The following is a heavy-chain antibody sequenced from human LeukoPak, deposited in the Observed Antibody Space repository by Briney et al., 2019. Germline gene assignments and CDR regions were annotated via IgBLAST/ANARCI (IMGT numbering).Heavy chain of an antibody. Sequence: PGGSLRLSCAASGFTFSTFAMSWVRQAPGKGLEWVSAITGSGDSTSYADSVKGRFTISRDNSKNTLYLQMKSLRAEDTAVYYGAKDLLTAITARPHHWGQGTLVTVSS. CDR3: AKDLLTAITARPHH. D-gene: IGHD1-7*01. J-gene: IGHJ5*02. V-gene: IGHV3-23*01. CDR1: GFTFSTFA. CDR2: ITGSGDST.